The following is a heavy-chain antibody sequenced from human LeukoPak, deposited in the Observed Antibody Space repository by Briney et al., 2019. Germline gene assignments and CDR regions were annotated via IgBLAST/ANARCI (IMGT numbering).Heavy chain of an antibody. CDR1: GYTFTSYG. CDR2: ISAYNGNT. V-gene: IGHV1-18*01. D-gene: IGHD3-22*01. Sequence: ASVTVSCKASGYTFTSYGISWVRQAPGQGLEWMGWISAYNGNTNYAQKLQGRVTMTTDTSTSTAYMELRSLRSEDTAVYYCASDYYDSSGYYQGAFDIWGQGTMVTVSS. CDR3: ASDYYDSSGYYQGAFDI. J-gene: IGHJ3*02.